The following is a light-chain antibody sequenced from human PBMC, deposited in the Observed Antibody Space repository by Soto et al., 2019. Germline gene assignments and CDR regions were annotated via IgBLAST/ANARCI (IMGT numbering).Light chain of an antibody. V-gene: IGKV1-5*01. CDR2: DAS. CDR3: QQYNSYSPT. Sequence: DIQMTQSPSSLSASVGDTVTITCRASQSVSTWLAWYQQKPGKAPKLLIYDASSLESGVPSRFSGSGSGTELTLTISSLQAEDSATYYCQQYNSYSPTFGQWTKVEIK. J-gene: IGKJ1*01. CDR1: QSVSTW.